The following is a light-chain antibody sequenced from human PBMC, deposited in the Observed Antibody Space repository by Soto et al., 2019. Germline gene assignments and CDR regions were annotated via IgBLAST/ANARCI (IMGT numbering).Light chain of an antibody. Sequence: AIQLTQSPSSLSASVGDRVTITCRASQGISSALAWYQQTPGKPPKLLIYDASTLEIGVPSRFSGSGSVTDFTLTISNLQPEDFVTYYCQQFNNNPFTFGPGTKVDI. CDR3: QQFNNNPFT. V-gene: IGKV1D-13*01. J-gene: IGKJ3*01. CDR1: QGISSA. CDR2: DAS.